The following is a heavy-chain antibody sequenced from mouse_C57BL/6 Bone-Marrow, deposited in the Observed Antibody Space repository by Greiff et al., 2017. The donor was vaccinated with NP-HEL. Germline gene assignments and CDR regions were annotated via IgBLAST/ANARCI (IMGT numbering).Heavy chain of an antibody. CDR3: PREGLFAMDY. Sequence: QVQLQQSGAELVRPGTSVKVSCKASGYAFTNYLIEWVKQRPGQGLEWIGVINPGSGGTNYNEKFKGKATLTADKSSSTAYMQLSSLTSEDSAVYFCPREGLFAMDYWGQGTSVTVSS. CDR1: GYAFTNYL. V-gene: IGHV1-54*01. D-gene: IGHD1-1*02. J-gene: IGHJ4*01. CDR2: INPGSGGT.